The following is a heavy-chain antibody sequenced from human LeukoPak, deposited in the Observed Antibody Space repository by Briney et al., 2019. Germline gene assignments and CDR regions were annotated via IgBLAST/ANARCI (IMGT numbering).Heavy chain of an antibody. J-gene: IGHJ3*02. CDR2: ISYDGSNK. D-gene: IGHD4-17*01. Sequence: PGGSLRLSCAASGFTFSSYAMHWVRQAPGRGLEWVAVISYDGSNKYYADSVKGRFTISRDNSKNTLYLQMNSLRAEDTAVYYCARGPLRRHAFDIWGQGTMVTVSS. CDR1: GFTFSSYA. V-gene: IGHV3-30-3*01. CDR3: ARGPLRRHAFDI.